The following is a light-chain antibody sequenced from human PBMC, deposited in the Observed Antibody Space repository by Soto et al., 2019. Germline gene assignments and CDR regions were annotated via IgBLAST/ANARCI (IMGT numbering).Light chain of an antibody. V-gene: IGKV1-27*01. CDR1: QDISNY. CDR3: QQYRSAPLT. Sequence: DIQMTQSPSSLSASVGDRVTITCRVSQDISNYLAWYQQKPGKVPKLLIYAASTLQSGVPSRFGGSGSGTDFTLTISSLQPEDVASYYCQQYRSAPLTFGPGTKVDLK. CDR2: AAS. J-gene: IGKJ3*01.